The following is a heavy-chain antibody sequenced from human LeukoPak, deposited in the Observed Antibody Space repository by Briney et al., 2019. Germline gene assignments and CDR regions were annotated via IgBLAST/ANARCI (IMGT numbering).Heavy chain of an antibody. V-gene: IGHV3-23*01. Sequence: PGGSLRLSCEASGFTFRSYAMTWVRQAPGKGLEWVSAISGSGAKTYYADSVKGRFTISRDNSRNTLYLQMNSLRVEDTAVYYCAKVGSSSPYYFYYMDVWGKGTMVTVSS. CDR2: ISGSGAKT. J-gene: IGHJ6*03. CDR3: AKVGSSSPYYFYYMDV. CDR1: GFTFRSYA. D-gene: IGHD6-6*01.